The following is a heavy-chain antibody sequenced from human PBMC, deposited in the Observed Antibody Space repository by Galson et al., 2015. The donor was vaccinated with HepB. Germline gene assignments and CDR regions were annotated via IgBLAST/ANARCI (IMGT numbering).Heavy chain of an antibody. CDR3: ASTTWMKGWFDP. Sequence: LSLTCTVSGGSISSYYWSWIRQPPGKGLEWIGYIYYSGSTNYNPSLKSRVTISVDTSKNQFSLKLSSVTAADTAVYYCASTTWMKGWFDPWGQGTLVTVSS. V-gene: IGHV4-59*01. D-gene: IGHD1-14*01. CDR2: IYYSGST. CDR1: GGSISSYY. J-gene: IGHJ5*02.